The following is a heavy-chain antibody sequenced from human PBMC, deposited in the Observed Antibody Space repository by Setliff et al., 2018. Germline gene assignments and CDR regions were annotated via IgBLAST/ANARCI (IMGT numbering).Heavy chain of an antibody. D-gene: IGHD4-4*01. J-gene: IGHJ4*02. Sequence: SETLSLTCTVSGGSISSRTYYWSLIRQPVGKGLEWIGEINHSGTTNYNPSLKSRVTISVDKAQKQFSLRLTSVTAADTAVYYCARASVVHAVTIGYWGQGTLVTVSS. CDR1: GGSISSRTYY. CDR2: INHSGTT. V-gene: IGHV4-61*05. CDR3: ARASVVHAVTIGY.